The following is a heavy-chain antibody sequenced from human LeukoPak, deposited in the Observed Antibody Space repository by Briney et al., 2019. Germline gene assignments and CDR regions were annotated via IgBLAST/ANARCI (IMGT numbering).Heavy chain of an antibody. CDR2: ISGSGGST. CDR1: GFTVSSNY. CDR3: AKNFGVVIIFHPFDP. J-gene: IGHJ5*02. D-gene: IGHD3-3*01. V-gene: IGHV3-23*01. Sequence: GGSLRLSCAASGFTVSSNYMSWVRQAPGKGLEWVSAISGSGGSTYYADSVKGRFTISRDNSKNTLYLQMNSLRAEDTAVYYCAKNFGVVIIFHPFDPWGQGTLVTVSS.